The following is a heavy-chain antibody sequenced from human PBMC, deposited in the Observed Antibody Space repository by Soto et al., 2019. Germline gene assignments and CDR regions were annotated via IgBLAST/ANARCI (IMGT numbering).Heavy chain of an antibody. CDR3: ARGRDGYIFAFDI. CDR1: GGSISSYY. D-gene: IGHD5-12*01. J-gene: IGHJ3*02. Sequence: KPSETLSLTCTVSGGSISSYYWSWIRQPPGKGLEWIAYIYYSGSTNYNPSLKSRVTISVDTSKNQFSLTLSFVTAADTAVYYCARGRDGYIFAFDIWGQGTLVTVSS. CDR2: IYYSGST. V-gene: IGHV4-59*01.